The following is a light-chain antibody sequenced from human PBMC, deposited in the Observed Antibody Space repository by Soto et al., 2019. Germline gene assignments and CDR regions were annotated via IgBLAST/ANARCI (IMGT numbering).Light chain of an antibody. Sequence: EIVLTQSPATLSLSPGEGATLSCRASQSVNTYLAWYQQKPGQAPRLLIYGAFNRATGIPARFSGSGSGTDFPLTISSLEPEDFAVYYCQQGGSFGGGTKVEIK. V-gene: IGKV3-11*01. J-gene: IGKJ4*01. CDR2: GAF. CDR1: QSVNTY. CDR3: QQGGS.